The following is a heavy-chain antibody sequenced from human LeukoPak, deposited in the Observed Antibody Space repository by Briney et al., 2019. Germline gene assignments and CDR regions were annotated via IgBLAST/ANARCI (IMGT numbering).Heavy chain of an antibody. Sequence: GGSLRLSCAASGFTFSSYAMHWVRQAPGKGLEWVAVISYDGSNKYYADSVKGRFTISRDNSKNTLYLQMNSLRAEDTAVYYCAKGAVVPAAKLWGPFDYWGQGTLVTVSS. J-gene: IGHJ4*02. CDR3: AKGAVVPAAKLWGPFDY. CDR1: GFTFSSYA. CDR2: ISYDGSNK. D-gene: IGHD2-2*01. V-gene: IGHV3-30-3*01.